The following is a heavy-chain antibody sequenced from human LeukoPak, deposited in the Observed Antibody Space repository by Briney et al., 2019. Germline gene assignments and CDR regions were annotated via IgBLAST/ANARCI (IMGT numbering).Heavy chain of an antibody. V-gene: IGHV4-39*07. CDR2: IYYSGST. CDR1: GGSISSYY. CDR3: ARVYYDSSGSFDY. Sequence: SETLSLTCTVSGGSISSYYWSWIRQPPGKGLEWIGSIYYSGSTYYNPSLKSRVTISVDTSKNQFSLKLSSVTAADTAVYYCARVYYDSSGSFDYWGQGTLVTVSS. D-gene: IGHD3-22*01. J-gene: IGHJ4*02.